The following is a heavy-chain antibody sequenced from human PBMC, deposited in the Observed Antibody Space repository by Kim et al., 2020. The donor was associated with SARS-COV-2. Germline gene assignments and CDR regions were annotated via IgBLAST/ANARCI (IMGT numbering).Heavy chain of an antibody. D-gene: IGHD4-17*01. V-gene: IGHV3-13*01. CDR2: IGTAGDT. CDR3: ARGYGGNSFADY. CDR1: GFTFSSYD. J-gene: IGHJ4*02. Sequence: GGSLRLSCAASGFTFSSYDMHWVRQATGKGLEWVSAIGTAGDTYYPGSVKGRFTISRENAKNSLYLQMNSLRAGDTAVYYCARGYGGNSFADYWGQGTLVTVSS.